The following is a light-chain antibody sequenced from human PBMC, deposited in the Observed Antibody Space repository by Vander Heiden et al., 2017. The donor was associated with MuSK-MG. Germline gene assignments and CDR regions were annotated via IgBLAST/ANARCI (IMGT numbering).Light chain of an antibody. CDR2: AAS. J-gene: IGKJ1*01. Sequence: DIQMTQSPSSLSASVGDRVTITCRASQSISSYLNWYQQKPGKAPKLLIYAASSLQRGVPSRFSGSGHGPEFTLTISILQPEDFAPYYCQHIDWDQTWTSGQRTKVELK. CDR1: QSISSY. CDR3: QHIDWDQTWT. V-gene: IGKV1-39*01.